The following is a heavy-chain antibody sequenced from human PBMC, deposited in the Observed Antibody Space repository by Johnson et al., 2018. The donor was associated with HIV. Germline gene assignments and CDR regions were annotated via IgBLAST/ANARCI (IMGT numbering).Heavy chain of an antibody. V-gene: IGHV3-30*02. J-gene: IGHJ3*02. CDR3: AKPRGLWLWVAFDI. CDR2: IQYDGSNK. CDR1: GFSFSSYG. D-gene: IGHD3-10*01. Sequence: QVQLVESGGGVVQPGGSLRFSCAASGFSFSSYGMHWVRQAPGKGLEWVAFIQYDGSNKYYADSVKGRFTISRDNSKNTMYLPMNSLRAEDTAVYYCAKPRGLWLWVAFDIWGQGTMVTVSS.